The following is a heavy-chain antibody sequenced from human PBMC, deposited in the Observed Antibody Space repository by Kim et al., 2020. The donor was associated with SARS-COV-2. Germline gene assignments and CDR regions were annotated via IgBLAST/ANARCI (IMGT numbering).Heavy chain of an antibody. CDR1: GGSISSSSYY. J-gene: IGHJ3*02. Sequence: SETLSLTCTVSGGSISSSSYYWGWIRQPPGKGLEWIGSIYYSGSTYYNPSLKSRVTISVDTSKNQFSLKLSSVTAADTAVYYCARSVALRYFDWSYAFDIWGQGTMVTVSS. D-gene: IGHD3-9*01. V-gene: IGHV4-39*07. CDR2: IYYSGST. CDR3: ARSVALRYFDWSYAFDI.